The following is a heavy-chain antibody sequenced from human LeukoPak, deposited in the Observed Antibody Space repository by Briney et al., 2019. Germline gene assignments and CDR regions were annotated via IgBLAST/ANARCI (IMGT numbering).Heavy chain of an antibody. D-gene: IGHD3-22*01. Sequence: SETLSLTCAVYGGSFSGYYWNWIRHPPGKGLEWIGYIYTSGSTNYNPSLKSRVTISVDTSKNQFSLKLSSVTAADTAVYYCASFGDSSDFSNYFYMAVWGKGTAVTVSS. CDR1: GGSFSGYY. V-gene: IGHV4-4*09. CDR2: IYTSGST. J-gene: IGHJ6*03. CDR3: ASFGDSSDFSNYFYMAV.